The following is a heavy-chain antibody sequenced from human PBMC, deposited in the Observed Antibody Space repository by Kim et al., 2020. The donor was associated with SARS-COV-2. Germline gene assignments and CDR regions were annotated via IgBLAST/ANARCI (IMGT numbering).Heavy chain of an antibody. CDR2: ISGDGGST. J-gene: IGHJ6*02. CDR1: GFTFDDYA. V-gene: IGHV3-43*02. Sequence: GGSLRLSCAASGFTFDDYAMHWVRQAPGKGLEWVSLISGDGGSTYYADSVKGRFTISRDNSKNSLYLQMNSLRTEDTALYYCAKDAQPHYYYYYGMDVWGQGTTVTVSS. D-gene: IGHD2-2*01. CDR3: AKDAQPHYYYYYGMDV.